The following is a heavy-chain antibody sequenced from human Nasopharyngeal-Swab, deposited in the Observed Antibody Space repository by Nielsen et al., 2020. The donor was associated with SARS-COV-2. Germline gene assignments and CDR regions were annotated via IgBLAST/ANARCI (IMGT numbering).Heavy chain of an antibody. CDR3: ARPQYYYDSSGYFY. J-gene: IGHJ4*02. CDR2: IYYSGST. V-gene: IGHV4-39*01. CDR1: GGSISSSSYY. Sequence: GSLRLSCTVSGGSISSSSYYWGWIRQPPGKGLEWIGSIYYSGSTYYNPSLKRRVTISVDTSKNQLSLKLSSVTAADTAVYYCARPQYYYDSSGYFYWGQGTLVTVSS. D-gene: IGHD3-22*01.